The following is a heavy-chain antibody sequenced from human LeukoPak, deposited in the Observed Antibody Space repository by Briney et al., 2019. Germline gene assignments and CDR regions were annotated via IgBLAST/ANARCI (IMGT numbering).Heavy chain of an antibody. CDR3: ARDSYYYDSSGYLSGAFDI. D-gene: IGHD3-22*01. V-gene: IGHV1-69*06. Sequence: SVKVSCKASGGTFSSYAISWVRQAPGQGLEWMGGIIPIFGTANYAQKFQGRVTITADKSTSTAYMELSSLRSEDTAVYYCARDSYYYDSSGYLSGAFDIWGQGTMVTVSS. J-gene: IGHJ3*02. CDR2: IIPIFGTA. CDR1: GGTFSSYA.